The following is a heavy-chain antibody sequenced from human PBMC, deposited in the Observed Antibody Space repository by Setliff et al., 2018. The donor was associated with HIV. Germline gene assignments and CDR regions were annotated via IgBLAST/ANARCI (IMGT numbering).Heavy chain of an antibody. Sequence: SETLSLTCTVSGGSISSSSYYWGWIRQPPGKGLEWIGSIHESGSTHYNPSLKSRVAISVDTSKNQFSLKLSSVTAADTAVYYCGNQAVVPADMDYYYYIDVWGKGTTVTVSS. CDR1: GGSISSSSYY. J-gene: IGHJ6*03. CDR3: GNQAVVPADMDYYYYIDV. D-gene: IGHD2-2*01. V-gene: IGHV4-39*01. CDR2: IHESGST.